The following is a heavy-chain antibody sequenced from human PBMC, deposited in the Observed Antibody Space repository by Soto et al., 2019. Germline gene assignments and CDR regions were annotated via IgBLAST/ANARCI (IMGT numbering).Heavy chain of an antibody. J-gene: IGHJ6*04. CDR3: VKDLNFDFGTGYPYYAMEI. CDR1: GFTFSSYA. Sequence: EEQLLESGGDLVQPGGSLKLSCAASGFTFSSYAMNWVRQAPGKGLEWVSSINGNGRKTSYADSVRGRVTISRDNSKKTLFLHVHSLTAEDTAVYYCVKDLNFDFGTGYPYYAMEIWGKGTTVTVSA. D-gene: IGHD3-3*01. V-gene: IGHV3-23*01. CDR2: INGNGRKT.